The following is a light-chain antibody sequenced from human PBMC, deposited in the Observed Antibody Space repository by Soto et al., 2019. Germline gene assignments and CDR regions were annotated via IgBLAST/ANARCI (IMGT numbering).Light chain of an antibody. CDR3: AAWDDRLSGLV. Sequence: QSALTQPASVSGSPGQSITISCTGTSSDIGAFNYVSWYQQYPGKAPKLIIYEVTNRPSGVSDRFFGSKSGNTASLTISGLQAEDEADYYCAAWDDRLSGLVFGRGTKLTVL. CDR2: EVT. J-gene: IGLJ2*01. V-gene: IGLV2-14*01. CDR1: SSDIGAFNY.